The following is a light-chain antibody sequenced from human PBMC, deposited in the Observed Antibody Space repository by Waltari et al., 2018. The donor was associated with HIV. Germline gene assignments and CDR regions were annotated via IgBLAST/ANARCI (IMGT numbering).Light chain of an antibody. CDR2: GAS. Sequence: EIVLTQSPGTLSLSQGERATLSCRASQSVSSSYLAWYQQKPGQAPSLLIYGASSRATGIPDRFSGSGSGTDFTLTISRLEPEDFAVYYCQQYGSSPRTFGQGTKVEIK. J-gene: IGKJ1*01. CDR1: QSVSSSY. CDR3: QQYGSSPRT. V-gene: IGKV3-20*01.